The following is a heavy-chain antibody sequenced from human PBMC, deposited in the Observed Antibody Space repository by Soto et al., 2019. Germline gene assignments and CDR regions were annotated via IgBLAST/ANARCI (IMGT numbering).Heavy chain of an antibody. CDR1: GGSISSYY. CDR2: IYYSGST. Sequence: SETLSLTCTVSGGSISSYYWSWIRQPPGKGLEWIGYIYYSGSTNYNPSLKSRVTISVDTSKNQFSLKLSSVTAADTAVYYCAEGHTVDKFDYWGQGTLDTVSS. V-gene: IGHV4-59*01. J-gene: IGHJ4*02. CDR3: AEGHTVDKFDY. D-gene: IGHD3-9*01.